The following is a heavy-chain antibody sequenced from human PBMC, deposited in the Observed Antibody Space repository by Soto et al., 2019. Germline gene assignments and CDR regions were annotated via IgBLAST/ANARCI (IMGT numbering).Heavy chain of an antibody. D-gene: IGHD4-17*01. V-gene: IGHV4-59*01. CDR2: IYYSGST. Sequence: SETLSLTCTVSGGSISSYYWSWIRQPPGKGLEWIGYIYYSGSTNYNPSLKSRVTISVDTSKNQFSLKLSSVTAADTAVYYCARTPFYGDYGPWGQGTLVTVSS. CDR3: ARTPFYGDYGP. CDR1: GGSISSYY. J-gene: IGHJ5*02.